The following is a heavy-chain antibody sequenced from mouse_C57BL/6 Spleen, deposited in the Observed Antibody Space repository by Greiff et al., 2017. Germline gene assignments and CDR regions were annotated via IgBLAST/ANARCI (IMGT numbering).Heavy chain of an antibody. CDR2: IYPGDGDT. J-gene: IGHJ1*03. D-gene: IGHD1-1*01. CDR1: GYAFSSSW. V-gene: IGHV1-82*01. Sequence: QVQLQQSGPELVKPGASVKISCKASGYAFSSSWMNWVKQRPGKGLEWIGRIYPGDGDTNYNGKFKGKATLTADKSSSTAYMQLSSLTSEDSAVYFCARNYYVSRGDWYFDVWGTGTTVTVSS. CDR3: ARNYYVSRGDWYFDV.